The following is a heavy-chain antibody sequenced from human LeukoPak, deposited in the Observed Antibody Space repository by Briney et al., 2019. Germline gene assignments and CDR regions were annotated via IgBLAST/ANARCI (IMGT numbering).Heavy chain of an antibody. Sequence: GASVKVSSKAAVYTFTGSYMHWGRQAPGQGLEWMGRSNPNSCGTNDAQTFPGRVTITRDTFITTAYMELGRMRSDDTAVYYCARYGDWTKAGCYAPTRNSFDPWGQGTLVTVSS. D-gene: IGHD2-8*01. CDR2: SNPNSCGT. V-gene: IGHV1-2*06. J-gene: IGHJ5*02. CDR1: VYTFTGSY. CDR3: ARYGDWTKAGCYAPTRNSFDP.